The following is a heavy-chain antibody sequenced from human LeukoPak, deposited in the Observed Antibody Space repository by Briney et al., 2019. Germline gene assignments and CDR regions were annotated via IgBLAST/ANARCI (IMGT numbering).Heavy chain of an antibody. CDR2: IRYDGSNK. CDR1: GFTFSSYG. J-gene: IGHJ4*02. Sequence: PGGSLRLSCAASGFTFSSYGMHWVRQAPGKGLEWVAFIRYDGSNKYYADSVKGRFTISRDNSKNTLYLQMNSLRAEDTAVYYCARDIAVAGYYFDYWGQGTLVTVSS. CDR3: ARDIAVAGYYFDY. V-gene: IGHV3-30*02. D-gene: IGHD6-19*01.